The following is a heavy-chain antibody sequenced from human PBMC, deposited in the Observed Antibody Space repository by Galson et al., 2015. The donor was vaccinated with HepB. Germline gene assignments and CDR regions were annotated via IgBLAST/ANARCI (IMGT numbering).Heavy chain of an antibody. Sequence: QSGAEVKKPGESLRTSCEGSGYIFTSYWITWVRQMPGKGLEWLGTIDPDDSYTHYSPSFQGHVTISADKPIRTAYLQWGGLKASDTAMYYCARGESAVGDFDPWGQGTLVTVSS. V-gene: IGHV5-10-1*01. CDR1: GYIFTSYW. J-gene: IGHJ5*02. D-gene: IGHD3-10*01. CDR3: ARGESAVGDFDP. CDR2: IDPDDSYT.